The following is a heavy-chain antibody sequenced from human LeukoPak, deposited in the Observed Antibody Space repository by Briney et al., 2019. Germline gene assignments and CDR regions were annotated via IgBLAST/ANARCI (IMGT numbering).Heavy chain of an antibody. V-gene: IGHV3-23*01. CDR3: AKDKYTGTDAFDI. CDR1: GFTLSSYA. J-gene: IGHJ3*02. D-gene: IGHD1-14*01. CDR2: ISGSGGST. Sequence: PGGSLRLSCAASGFTLSSYAMRWVRQAPGKGLEWVSAISGSGGSTDYADSVKGRLTISRDNSKNTMYLQMNNLRAEDTAVNYCAKDKYTGTDAFDIWGQGTTVTVSS.